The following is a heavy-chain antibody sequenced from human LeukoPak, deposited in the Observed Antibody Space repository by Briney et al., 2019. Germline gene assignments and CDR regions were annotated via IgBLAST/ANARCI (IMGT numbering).Heavy chain of an antibody. CDR2: IYTSGST. CDR3: AGEVSSSWTNFDY. V-gene: IGHV4-61*02. Sequence: SETLSLTCTVSGGSISSGSYYWSWIRQPAGKGLEWIGRIYTSGSTNYNPSLKSRVTISVDTSKNQFSLKLSSVTAADTAVYYCAGEVSSSWTNFDYWGQGTLVTVSS. D-gene: IGHD6-13*01. CDR1: GGSISSGSYY. J-gene: IGHJ4*02.